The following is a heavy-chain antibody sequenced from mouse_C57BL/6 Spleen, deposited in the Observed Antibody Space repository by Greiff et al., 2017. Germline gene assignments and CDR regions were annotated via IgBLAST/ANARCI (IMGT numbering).Heavy chain of an antibody. CDR1: GYTFTDYY. D-gene: IGHD2-4*01. J-gene: IGHJ3*01. V-gene: IGHV1-26*01. CDR3: ARDDCDCEGFAC. CDR2: INPNNGGT. Sequence: VQLQQPGPELVKPGASVKISCKASGYTFTDYYMNWVKQSHGKSLEWIGDINPNNGGTSYNQKFKGKATLTVDKSSSTAYMELRSLTSEDSAVYYCARDDCDCEGFACWGRGTLVSVSA.